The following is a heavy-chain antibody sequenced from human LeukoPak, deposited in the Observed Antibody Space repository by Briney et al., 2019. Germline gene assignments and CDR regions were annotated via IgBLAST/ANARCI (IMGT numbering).Heavy chain of an antibody. Sequence: ASVKVSCKASGYTFTSYYMHWGRQSRGQRLEWRGIINPSGGSRSYAQKFQGRVTMTTDTSTRPAYMALRSLRSDDTAVYYCARGGSYSSGYDRGNWFDPWGQGTLVTVSS. J-gene: IGHJ5*02. D-gene: IGHD6-19*01. CDR1: GYTFTSYY. CDR3: ARGGSYSSGYDRGNWFDP. CDR2: INPSGGSR. V-gene: IGHV1-46*01.